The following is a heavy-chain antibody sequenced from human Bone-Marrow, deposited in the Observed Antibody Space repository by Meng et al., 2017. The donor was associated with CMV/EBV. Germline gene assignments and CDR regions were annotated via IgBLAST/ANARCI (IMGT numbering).Heavy chain of an antibody. CDR3: ARDPKTVRRGNSSGFDY. Sequence: ASVKVSCKASGYTFTGYYMHWVRQAPGQGLEWMGWINPNSGGTNYAQKFQGRVTMTRDTSISTAYMELSRLRSDDTAVYYCARDPKTVRRGNSSGFDYWGQGTLVTVSS. CDR2: INPNSGGT. V-gene: IGHV1-2*02. D-gene: IGHD5-18*01. J-gene: IGHJ4*02. CDR1: GYTFTGYY.